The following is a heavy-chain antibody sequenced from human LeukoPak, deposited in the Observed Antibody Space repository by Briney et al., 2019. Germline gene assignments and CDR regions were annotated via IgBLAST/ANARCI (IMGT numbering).Heavy chain of an antibody. Sequence: GGSLRLSCAASGFTFSSYAMSWVRQAPGEGLEWVSAISGSGGSTYYADSVKGRVTISRDNSKNTLYLQMNSLRAEDTAVYYCAVARPSANDAFDIWGQGTMVTVSS. CDR3: AVARPSANDAFDI. J-gene: IGHJ3*02. CDR1: GFTFSSYA. CDR2: ISGSGGST. D-gene: IGHD6-6*01. V-gene: IGHV3-23*01.